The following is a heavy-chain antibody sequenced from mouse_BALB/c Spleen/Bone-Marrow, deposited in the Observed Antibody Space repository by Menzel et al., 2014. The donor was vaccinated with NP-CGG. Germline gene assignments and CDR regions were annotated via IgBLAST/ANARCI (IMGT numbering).Heavy chain of an antibody. D-gene: IGHD2-14*01. J-gene: IGHJ3*01. CDR2: INPYNDGT. V-gene: IGHV1-14*01. Sequence: ESGPELVKPGASVKMSCKASGYTFTSYVMHWMKQKPGQGLEWIGYINPYNDGTKYNEKIKGKATLTSDKSSSTAYMELSSLTSEDSAVYYCARSGRYDGFAYWGQGTLVTVSA. CDR3: ARSGRYDGFAY. CDR1: GYTFTSYV.